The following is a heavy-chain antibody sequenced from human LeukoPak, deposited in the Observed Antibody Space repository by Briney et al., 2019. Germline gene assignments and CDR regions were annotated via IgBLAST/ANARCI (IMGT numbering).Heavy chain of an antibody. Sequence: GGSLRLSCAASGFSFSDYYMTWIRQAPGKGLEWISYISSSGSTKYYADSVEGRFTISRDNTKNSLYLQMNSLRAADTAVYYCATSSGWYRYDSWGQGTLVTVSS. CDR1: GFSFSDYY. CDR2: ISSSGSTK. CDR3: ATSSGWYRYDS. J-gene: IGHJ4*02. D-gene: IGHD6-19*01. V-gene: IGHV3-11*01.